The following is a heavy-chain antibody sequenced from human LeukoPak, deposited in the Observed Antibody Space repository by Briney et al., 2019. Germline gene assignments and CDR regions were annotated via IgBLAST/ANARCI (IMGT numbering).Heavy chain of an antibody. CDR1: GGSISSSSYY. CDR3: ARSGGGDSTILTGFPPFDY. Sequence: PSETLSLTCTVSGGSISSSSYYWGWIRQPPGKGLEWIGSIYYSGRTYYNPSLKSRVTISVDTSKNQFSLNLSSVTAADTALYYCARSGGGDSTILTGFPPFDYWGQGAQVTVSS. CDR2: IYYSGRT. J-gene: IGHJ4*02. V-gene: IGHV4-39*01. D-gene: IGHD3-9*01.